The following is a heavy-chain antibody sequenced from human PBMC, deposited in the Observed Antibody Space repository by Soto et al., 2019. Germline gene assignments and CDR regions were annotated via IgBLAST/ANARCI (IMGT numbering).Heavy chain of an antibody. CDR3: ARQTPTGYSSSWPIDY. Sequence: PSETLSLTCTVSGGSISSSSYYWGWIRQPPGKGLEWIGSIYYSGSTYYNPSLKSRVTISVDTSKNQFSLKLSSVTAADTAVYYCARQTPTGYSSSWPIDYWGPGTLVTVSS. D-gene: IGHD6-13*01. J-gene: IGHJ4*02. CDR2: IYYSGST. V-gene: IGHV4-39*01. CDR1: GGSISSSSYY.